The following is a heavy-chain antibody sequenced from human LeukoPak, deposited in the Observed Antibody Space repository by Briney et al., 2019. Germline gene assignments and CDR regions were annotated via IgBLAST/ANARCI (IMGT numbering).Heavy chain of an antibody. V-gene: IGHV4-59*01. J-gene: IGHJ6*03. CDR1: AGSISSYY. CDR2: IYYSGST. Sequence: PSETLSLTCTVSAGSISSYYWSWIRQPPGKGLEWIGYIYYSGSTNYNPSLKSRVTISVDTSKNQFSLKLSSVTAADTAVYYCARAQYCSGGSCYSGYYYYYMDVWGKGTTVTVSS. CDR3: ARAQYCSGGSCYSGYYYYYMDV. D-gene: IGHD2-15*01.